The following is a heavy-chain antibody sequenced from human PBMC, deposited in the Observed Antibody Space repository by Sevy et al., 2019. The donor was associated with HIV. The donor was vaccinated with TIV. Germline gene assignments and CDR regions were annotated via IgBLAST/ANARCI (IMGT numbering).Heavy chain of an antibody. Sequence: ASVKVSCKASGYTFTGYYMHWVRQAPGQGLEWVGWINPDSGGPNYAPKFQGRVTLTRDMSISTAYMELSRLKSDDTAVYYCVRDDRDGYFDYWGQGTLVTVSS. J-gene: IGHJ4*02. V-gene: IGHV1-2*02. CDR2: INPDSGGP. CDR1: GYTFTGYY. CDR3: VRDDRDGYFDY.